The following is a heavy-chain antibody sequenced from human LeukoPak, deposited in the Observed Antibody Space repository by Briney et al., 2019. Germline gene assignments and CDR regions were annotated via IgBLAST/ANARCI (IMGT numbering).Heavy chain of an antibody. Sequence: GGSLRLSCAASGFTFSNYWMTWVRQAPGKGLEWVANIKQDGSEKNYVDSVKGRFTIPRDNAKNSLYLQMNSLRVEDRAVYYCARDASAEYYSASRIHLDCWGQGTLITVSS. V-gene: IGHV3-7*01. CDR2: IKQDGSEK. CDR1: GFTFSNYW. D-gene: IGHD2/OR15-2a*01. J-gene: IGHJ4*02. CDR3: ARDASAEYYSASRIHLDC.